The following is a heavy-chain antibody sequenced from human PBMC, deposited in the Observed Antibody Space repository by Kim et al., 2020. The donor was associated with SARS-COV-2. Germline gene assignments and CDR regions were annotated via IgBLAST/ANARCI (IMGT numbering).Heavy chain of an antibody. CDR2: INSNTGGP. V-gene: IGHV1-2*02. CDR3: ARSSSYGWDRSDAGYFHH. Sequence: ASVKVSCKTSGFAVIGYYIHWVRQAPGQGFEWLGWINSNTGGPIYAQKFQARVTMTRDMSINTLYMELSSLRSDDTAVYYCARSSSYGWDRSDAGYFHHWRESSPVPVSS. D-gene: IGHD3-16*01. J-gene: IGHJ1*01. CDR1: GFAVIGYY.